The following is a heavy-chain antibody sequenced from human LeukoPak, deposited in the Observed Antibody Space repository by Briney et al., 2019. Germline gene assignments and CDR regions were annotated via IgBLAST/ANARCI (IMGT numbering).Heavy chain of an antibody. CDR1: GFTFSDYY. CDR3: ASARGSYRYGDY. Sequence: GGSLRLSCAASGFTFSDYYMSWIRQAPGKGLEWVSYISSSSRYTNYADFVKGRFTISRDNAKNSLYLQMNSLRAEDTAVYYCASARGSYRYGDYWGQGTLVTVSS. CDR2: ISSSSRYT. D-gene: IGHD3-16*02. V-gene: IGHV3-11*03. J-gene: IGHJ4*02.